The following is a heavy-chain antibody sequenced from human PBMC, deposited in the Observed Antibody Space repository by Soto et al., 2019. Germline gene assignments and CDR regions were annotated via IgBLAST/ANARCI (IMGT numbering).Heavy chain of an antibody. V-gene: IGHV4-34*01. CDR2: INHSGST. Sequence: QVQLQQWGAGLLKPSETLSLTCAVYGGSFSGYYWSWIRQPPGKGLVWIGEINHSGSTNYNPSLKCRVNISVDTSKNQFSLKLSSVTAADTAVYYCARVPPHYGGNSPFDYWGQGTLVTVSS. CDR1: GGSFSGYY. D-gene: IGHD4-17*01. J-gene: IGHJ4*02. CDR3: ARVPPHYGGNSPFDY.